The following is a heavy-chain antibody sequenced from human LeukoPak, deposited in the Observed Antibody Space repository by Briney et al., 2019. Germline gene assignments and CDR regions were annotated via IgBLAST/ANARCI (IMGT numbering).Heavy chain of an antibody. V-gene: IGHV3-23*01. CDR1: GFTFSSYA. D-gene: IGHD6-19*01. Sequence: GGSLRLSCAASGFTFSSYAMSWVRQAPGKGLEWVSSISGSGGRTYYADSVKGRFTISRDNSKNTLSLQMNSLRVEDTAVYYCARGDSSGWGLDYWGLGTLVTVSS. CDR3: ARGDSSGWGLDY. CDR2: ISGSGGRT. J-gene: IGHJ4*02.